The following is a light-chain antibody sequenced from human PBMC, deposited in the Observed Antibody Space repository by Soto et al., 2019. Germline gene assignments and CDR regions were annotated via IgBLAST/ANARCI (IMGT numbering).Light chain of an antibody. Sequence: QAVLTQSPSASGTPGQRVTISCSGSGSNIGSNAVNWYRQLPGTAPKVLVYTDNQRPSGVPDRFSGSRSGTSASLAISGLQSEDEADYYCAAWDDRLSGWVFGGGTKVTVL. V-gene: IGLV1-44*01. CDR2: TDN. J-gene: IGLJ3*02. CDR1: GSNIGSNA. CDR3: AAWDDRLSGWV.